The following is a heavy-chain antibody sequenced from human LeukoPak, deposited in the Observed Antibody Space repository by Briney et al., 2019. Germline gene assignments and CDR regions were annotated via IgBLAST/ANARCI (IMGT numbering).Heavy chain of an antibody. V-gene: IGHV3-21*01. J-gene: IGHJ5*02. CDR1: GFTFSSYS. D-gene: IGHD3-22*01. CDR3: ARVYPYDSSGYYPGVGFDP. Sequence: GGSLRLSCAASGFTFSSYSMNWVRQAPGKGLEWVSSISSSSSYIYYADSVKGRFTISRDNAKNSLYLQMNSLRAEDTAVYYCARVYPYDSSGYYPGVGFDPWGHGTLVTVSS. CDR2: ISSSSSYI.